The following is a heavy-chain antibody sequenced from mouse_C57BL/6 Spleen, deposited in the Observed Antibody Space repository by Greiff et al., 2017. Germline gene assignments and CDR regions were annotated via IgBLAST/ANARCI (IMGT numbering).Heavy chain of an antibody. CDR2: IRSKSSNYAT. CDR1: GFTFNTYA. D-gene: IGHD2-1*01. CDR3: VRGGIYYPYWYFDV. J-gene: IGHJ1*03. V-gene: IGHV10-3*01. Sequence: EVNVVESGGGLVQPKGSLKLSCAASGFTFNTYAMHWVRQAPGKGLEWVARIRSKSSNYATYYADSVKDRFTISRDDSQSMLYLQMNNLKTEDTAMYYCVRGGIYYPYWYFDVWGTGTTVTVSS.